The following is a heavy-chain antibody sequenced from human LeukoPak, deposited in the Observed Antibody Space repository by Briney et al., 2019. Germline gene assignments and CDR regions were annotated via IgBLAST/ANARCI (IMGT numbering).Heavy chain of an antibody. J-gene: IGHJ4*02. Sequence: ASVKVSCKASGYTFTSYDINWVRQATGQGLEWMGWMNPNSGNTGYAQKFQGRVTMTRNTSIGTAYMELSSLRSEDTAVYYCAICYSGQWLWTGVCYWGQGTLVTVSS. CDR1: GYTFTSYD. V-gene: IGHV1-8*01. CDR3: AICYSGQWLWTGVCY. D-gene: IGHD2-15*01. CDR2: MNPNSGNT.